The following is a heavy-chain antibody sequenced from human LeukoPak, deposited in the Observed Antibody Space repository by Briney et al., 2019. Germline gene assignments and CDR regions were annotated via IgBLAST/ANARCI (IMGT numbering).Heavy chain of an antibody. CDR3: ARVSRSSSREDY. CDR2: INHSGST. J-gene: IGHJ4*02. CDR1: GDSISSRSYY. Sequence: SETLSLTCTVSGDSISSRSYYWGWIRQPPGKGLEWIGEINHSGSTNYNPSLKSRVTISVDTSKNQSSLKLSSVTAADTAVYYCARVSRSSSREDYWGQGTLVTVSS. D-gene: IGHD6-6*01. V-gene: IGHV4-39*07.